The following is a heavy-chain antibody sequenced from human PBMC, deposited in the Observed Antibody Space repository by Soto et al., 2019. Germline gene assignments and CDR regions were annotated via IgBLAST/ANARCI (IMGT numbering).Heavy chain of an antibody. CDR1: GYTFTSYY. CDR2: INPSGGST. Sequence: ASVEVSCKASGYTFTSYYMHWVRQAPGQGLEWMGIINPSGGSTSYAQKFQGRVTMTRDTSTSTVYMELSSLRSEDTAVYYCARESKSSGYYYYGMDVWGQGTRVTSP. CDR3: ARESKSSGYYYYGMDV. V-gene: IGHV1-46*01. J-gene: IGHJ6*02. D-gene: IGHD3-3*01.